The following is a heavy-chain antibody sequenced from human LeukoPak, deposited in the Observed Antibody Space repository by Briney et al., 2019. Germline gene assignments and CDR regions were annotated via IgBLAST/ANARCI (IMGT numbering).Heavy chain of an antibody. CDR1: GGSISTSDYY. D-gene: IGHD3-10*01. Sequence: PSETLSLTCSVAGGSISTSDYYWGWIRQTPGKGLEWIGHISYTGSTNHNPSLKTRLTMSLDTSKNHFSLTLTSVTAADTALYYCARHVFSDGSPFDSWGQGSLVTVSS. J-gene: IGHJ4*02. V-gene: IGHV4-61*05. CDR2: ISYTGST. CDR3: ARHVFSDGSPFDS.